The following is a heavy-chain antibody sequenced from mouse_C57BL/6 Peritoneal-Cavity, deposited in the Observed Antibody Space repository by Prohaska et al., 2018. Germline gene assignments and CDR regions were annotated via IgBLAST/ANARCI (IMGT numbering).Heavy chain of an antibody. J-gene: IGHJ1*03. CDR3: ERRGGGYFDV. V-gene: IGHV1-85*01. CDR2: MYPRDGST. Sequence: SVKLSCKASGYTFTSYDINWVKQRPGQGLEWMGWMYPRDGSTKYNEKFKGKATVTVDTSSSTASLELHSLTSEDSAVYFCERRGGGYFDVWGTGTTVTVSS. CDR1: GYTFTSYD.